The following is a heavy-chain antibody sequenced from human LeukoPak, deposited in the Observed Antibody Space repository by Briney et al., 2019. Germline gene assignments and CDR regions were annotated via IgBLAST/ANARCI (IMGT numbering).Heavy chain of an antibody. Sequence: PGGSLRLSCAASGFTFSSYWMSWVRQAPGKGLEWVANIKQDGSEKYYVDSVKGRFTISRDNAKNSLYLQMNSLRAEDTAVYYSARDGIAVAGNPYYYFDYWGQGTLVTVSS. CDR2: IKQDGSEK. CDR1: GFTFSSYW. CDR3: ARDGIAVAGNPYYYFDY. D-gene: IGHD6-19*01. J-gene: IGHJ4*02. V-gene: IGHV3-7*01.